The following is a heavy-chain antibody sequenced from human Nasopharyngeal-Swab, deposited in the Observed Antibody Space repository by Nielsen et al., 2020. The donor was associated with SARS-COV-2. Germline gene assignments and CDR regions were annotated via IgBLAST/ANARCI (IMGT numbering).Heavy chain of an antibody. CDR3: ARDEGAHNS. CDR1: GDSVSNDRVA. CDR2: TYYRSEWHN. J-gene: IGHJ4*02. V-gene: IGHV6-1*01. Sequence: SQTLSLTCAISGDSVSNDRVAWNWIRQSPSRGLEWLGRTYYRSEWHNAYDVSVKSRITIKPDPSTNQFSLQLNSVTPEDTAVYYCARDEGAHNSWGQGTLVTVSS. D-gene: IGHD3-16*01.